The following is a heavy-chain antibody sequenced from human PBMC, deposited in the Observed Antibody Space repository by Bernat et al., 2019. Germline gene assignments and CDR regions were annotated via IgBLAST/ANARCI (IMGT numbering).Heavy chain of an antibody. CDR1: GFTFSSYW. Sequence: EVQLVESGGGLVQPGGSLRLSCAASGFTFSSYWMHWVRQAPGKGLVWVSRINSDGSSTSYADSVKGRFTISRDNAKNTLYLQMNSLRAEDTAVYYCAREYSSSRNAYYYGMDVWGQGTTVTVSS. J-gene: IGHJ6*02. CDR3: AREYSSSRNAYYYGMDV. CDR2: INSDGSST. V-gene: IGHV3-74*01. D-gene: IGHD6-6*01.